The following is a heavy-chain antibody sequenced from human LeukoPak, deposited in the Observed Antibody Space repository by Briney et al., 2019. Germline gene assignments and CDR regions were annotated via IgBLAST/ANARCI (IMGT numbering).Heavy chain of an antibody. CDR3: AKSFNYDRSDFLYVPFLY. Sequence: GGSLRLSCAASGFTFSTYGMHWVRQAPGKGLAWVALISYDGSDKYYADSVKGRFTISRDNFKNTLYLQMNSLRAEDTAVYYCAKSFNYDRSDFLYVPFLYWGQGTLVTVSS. V-gene: IGHV3-30*18. CDR1: GFTFSTYG. CDR2: ISYDGSDK. J-gene: IGHJ4*02. D-gene: IGHD3-22*01.